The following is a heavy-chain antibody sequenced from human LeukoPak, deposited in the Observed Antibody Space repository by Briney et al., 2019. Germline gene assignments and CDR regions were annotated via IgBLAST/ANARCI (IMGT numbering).Heavy chain of an antibody. CDR2: IVPSRGST. CDR1: GYTFTHYY. CDR3: ARDYRIDGYNRGVDH. Sequence: ASVKVSCKAFGYTFTHYYIHWVRQAPGQGLEWMGMIVPSRGSTSYAQKFQGRVTMTRDTSTSTVYMELSSVRSDDTAVYHCARDYRIDGYNRGVDHWGQGTLVTVSS. V-gene: IGHV1-46*01. J-gene: IGHJ4*02. D-gene: IGHD5-24*01.